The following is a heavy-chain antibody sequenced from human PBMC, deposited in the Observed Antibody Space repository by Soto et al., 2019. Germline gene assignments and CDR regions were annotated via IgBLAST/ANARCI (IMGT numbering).Heavy chain of an antibody. J-gene: IGHJ4*02. CDR2: INHIGRT. CDR1: GGSFSGYY. CDR3: ARAYEVNWLTPHY. V-gene: IGHV4-34*01. Sequence: QVQLQQWGAGLLKPSETLSLTCAVNGGSFSGYYWSWIRQSPGKGLEWIGEINHIGRTNFNPSIKSPVTMSGDTSKNQSSLKLSSVTAADTAVYYCARAYEVNWLTPHYWGQGTLVTVSS. D-gene: IGHD5-12*01.